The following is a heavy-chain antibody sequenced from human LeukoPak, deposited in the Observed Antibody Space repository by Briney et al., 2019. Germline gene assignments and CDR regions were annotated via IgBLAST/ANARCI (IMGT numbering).Heavy chain of an antibody. D-gene: IGHD3-22*01. CDR2: IYYSGST. Sequence: SETLSLTCTVSGGSISSGGYYWSWIRQHPGKGLEWIGYIYYSGSTYYNPSLKSRVTISVDTSRNQFSLKLSSVTAADTAVYYCARDYVRQSGSGHYHYFDYWGQGTLVTVSS. J-gene: IGHJ4*02. CDR3: ARDYVRQSGSGHYHYFDY. CDR1: GGSISSGGYY. V-gene: IGHV4-31*03.